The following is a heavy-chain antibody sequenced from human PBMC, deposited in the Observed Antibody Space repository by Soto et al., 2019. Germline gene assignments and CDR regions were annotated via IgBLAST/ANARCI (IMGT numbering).Heavy chain of an antibody. CDR3: ARDQLYYNDISGRPLNAFDV. CDR2: IGIGSSTK. Sequence: GGSLRLSCAASAFTFRNYGMNSVRQAPGKGLEWVSYIGIGSSTKYYADSVKGRFTISRDNAKNSLYLQMNSLRAEDTAVYYCARDQLYYNDISGRPLNAFDVWGQGTMVTVSS. V-gene: IGHV3-48*01. D-gene: IGHD3-22*01. J-gene: IGHJ3*01. CDR1: AFTFRNYG.